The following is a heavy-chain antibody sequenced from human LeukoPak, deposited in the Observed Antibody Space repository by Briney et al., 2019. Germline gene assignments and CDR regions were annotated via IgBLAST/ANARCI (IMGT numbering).Heavy chain of an antibody. J-gene: IGHJ6*02. Sequence: ASVKVSCMASGYTFTSYGISWVRQAPGQGLEWMGWISAYNGNTNYAQKLQGRVTMTTDTSTSTAYMELRSLRSDDTAVYYCARDLTMVRGQVKRDYYGMDVWGQGTTVTVSS. CDR1: GYTFTSYG. D-gene: IGHD3-10*01. V-gene: IGHV1-18*01. CDR2: ISAYNGNT. CDR3: ARDLTMVRGQVKRDYYGMDV.